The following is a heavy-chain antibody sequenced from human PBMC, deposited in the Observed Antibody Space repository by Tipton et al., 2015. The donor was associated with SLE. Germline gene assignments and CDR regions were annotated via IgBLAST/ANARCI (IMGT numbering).Heavy chain of an antibody. J-gene: IGHJ5*02. CDR3: PIYYHDSTGLHWFDP. D-gene: IGHD3-22*01. V-gene: IGHV4-31*02. CDR1: GGSISSGGYY. Sequence: LRLSCNVSGGSISSGGYYWSWIRQHPGKGLEWIGYTYYSGSPYYNPSLKSRVTISLDMSKNQFSLRLSSVTAADTGVYYCPIYYHDSTGLHWFDPWGQGTLVTVSS. CDR2: TYYSGSP.